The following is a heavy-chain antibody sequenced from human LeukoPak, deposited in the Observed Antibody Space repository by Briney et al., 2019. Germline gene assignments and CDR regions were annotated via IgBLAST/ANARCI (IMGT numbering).Heavy chain of an antibody. V-gene: IGHV6-1*01. CDR1: GDSVSSNSAA. J-gene: IGHJ4*02. Sequence: SQTLSLTCAISGDSVSSNSAAWNWIRQSPSRGLEWLGRTYYRSKWYNDYAVSVKSRITINPDTSKNQFSLRLNSVTPEDTAVHYCAREILPSYYYGSGNIDYWGQGTLVTVSS. D-gene: IGHD3-10*01. CDR3: AREILPSYYYGSGNIDY. CDR2: TYYRSKWYN.